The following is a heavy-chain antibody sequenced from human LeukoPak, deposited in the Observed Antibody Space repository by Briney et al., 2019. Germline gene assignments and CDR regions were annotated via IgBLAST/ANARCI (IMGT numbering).Heavy chain of an antibody. CDR1: GGSISSYY. CDR3: VSIAAAGTVDY. D-gene: IGHD6-13*01. CDR2: IYYSGST. Sequence: SETLSLTCTVSGGSISSYYWSWIRQPPGKGLEWIGYIYYSGSTNYNPSLKSRVTISVDTSKNQFSLKLSSVTAADTAVYYCVSIAAAGTVDYWGQGTLVTVSS. V-gene: IGHV4-59*12. J-gene: IGHJ4*02.